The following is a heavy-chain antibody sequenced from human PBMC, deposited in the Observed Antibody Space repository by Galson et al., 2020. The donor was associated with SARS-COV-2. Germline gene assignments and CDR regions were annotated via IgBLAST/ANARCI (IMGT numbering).Heavy chain of an antibody. Sequence: ETSETLSLTCAVYGGSFSGYYWSWIRQPPGKGLEWIGEINHSGSTHYNPSLKSRVTISVDTSKNQVSLKLSSVTAADTAVYYCARGLRGVHTAMVTYYDFYGMDVLGQGTTVTVSS. J-gene: IGHJ6*02. D-gene: IGHD5-18*01. CDR2: INHSGST. V-gene: IGHV4-34*01. CDR1: GGSFSGYY. CDR3: ARGLRGVHTAMVTYYDFYGMDV.